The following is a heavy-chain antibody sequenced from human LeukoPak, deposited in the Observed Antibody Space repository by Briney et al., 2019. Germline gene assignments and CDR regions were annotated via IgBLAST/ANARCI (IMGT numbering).Heavy chain of an antibody. CDR3: ARDGVPQLLMSGKWLDP. CDR1: GFTFDDYT. J-gene: IGHJ5*02. D-gene: IGHD2-8*01. V-gene: IGHV3-43*01. Sequence: GGSLRLSCAASGFTFDDYTMHWVRHAPGKGLEWVSLIGWDGGSAFYADSVNDRFTISRDNSGNTLYLQMNVLRPEDTAVYFCARDGVPQLLMSGKWLDPWGQGTLVTVSS. CDR2: IGWDGGSA.